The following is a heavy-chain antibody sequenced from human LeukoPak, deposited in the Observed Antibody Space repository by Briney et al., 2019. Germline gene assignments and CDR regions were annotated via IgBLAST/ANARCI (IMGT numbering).Heavy chain of an antibody. Sequence: SETLSLTCTVSGGSITSYYWSWIRQPPGKGLEWIGYIYYSGGTKYNPSLKSRVTTSVDTSKNQFSLKLSSVTAADTAVYYCARVLGYCSGGSCHGRFDPWGQGTLVTVSS. V-gene: IGHV4-59*01. D-gene: IGHD2-15*01. CDR3: ARVLGYCSGGSCHGRFDP. CDR2: IYYSGGT. J-gene: IGHJ5*02. CDR1: GGSITSYY.